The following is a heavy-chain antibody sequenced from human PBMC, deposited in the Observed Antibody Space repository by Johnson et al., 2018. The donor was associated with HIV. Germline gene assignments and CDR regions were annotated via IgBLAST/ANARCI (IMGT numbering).Heavy chain of an antibody. Sequence: HVQLVESGGGVVHPGGSLRLSCAASGFNFSNYGMHWVRQAPGKGLEWVAFIRYDGNSKYYADSKQGRFAISRDNSKNTVYLQMNNLRADDTAVYYCAKVGSSSCYARTRLCAFDVWGQGTMVTVSS. J-gene: IGHJ3*01. CDR1: GFNFSNYG. CDR3: AKVGSSSCYARTRLCAFDV. V-gene: IGHV3-30*02. D-gene: IGHD2-2*01. CDR2: IRYDGNSK.